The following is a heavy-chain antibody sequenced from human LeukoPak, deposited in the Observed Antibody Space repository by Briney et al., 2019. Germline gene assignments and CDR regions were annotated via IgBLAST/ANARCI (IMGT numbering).Heavy chain of an antibody. V-gene: IGHV3-23*01. CDR1: GFTFDDYA. CDR3: AKDLPGEMASQFDY. Sequence: GGSLRLSCAASGFTFDDYAMHWVRQAPGKGLEWVSLISASGSHTYYADSVKGRFTISRDNSKNTLYLQMNILRAEDAAIYYCAKDLPGEMASQFDYWGQGTLVTVSS. D-gene: IGHD5-24*01. CDR2: ISASGSHT. J-gene: IGHJ4*02.